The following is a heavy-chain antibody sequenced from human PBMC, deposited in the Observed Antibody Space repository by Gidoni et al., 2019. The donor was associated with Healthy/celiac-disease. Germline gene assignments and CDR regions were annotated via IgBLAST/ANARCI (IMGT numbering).Heavy chain of an antibody. V-gene: IGHV3-30*18. Sequence: QVQLVESGGGVVQPGRSLRLSCAASGFTFRSYGMHWVRQAPGKGLEGVAVISYDGSNKYYADSVKGRFTISRDNSKNTLYLQMNSLRAEDTAVYYCAKRPGHEDYGMDVWGQGTTVTVSS. CDR3: AKRPGHEDYGMDV. CDR2: ISYDGSNK. CDR1: GFTFRSYG. J-gene: IGHJ6*02.